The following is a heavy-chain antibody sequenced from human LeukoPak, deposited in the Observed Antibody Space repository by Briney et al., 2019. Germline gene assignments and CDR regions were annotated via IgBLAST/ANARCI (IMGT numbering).Heavy chain of an antibody. CDR1: GGSIKSHY. D-gene: IGHD1-1*01. V-gene: IGHV4-59*11. Sequence: PSETLSLTCTVSGGSIKSHYWNWIRQPPGKGLELIGYIYYSGSPTYNPSLKSRVTISVDTSKNQFSLQLSSVTAADTAVYYCAGDVMSTALDAFDVWGQGTMVTVSS. CDR2: IYYSGSP. J-gene: IGHJ3*01. CDR3: AGDVMSTALDAFDV.